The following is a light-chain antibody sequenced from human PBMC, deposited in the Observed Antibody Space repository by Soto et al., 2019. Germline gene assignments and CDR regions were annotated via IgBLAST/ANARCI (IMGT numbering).Light chain of an antibody. J-gene: IGLJ1*01. V-gene: IGLV2-14*03. Sequence: QSALTQPASVSGSPGQSITISCTGTSSDVGGYNYVSWYQHHPGKAPKLLIYDVSNRPSGVSNRFSGSKSDNTASLTISGLQLEDEADYYCSSYTTSNTRQIVFGTGTKVTV. CDR1: SSDVGGYNY. CDR2: DVS. CDR3: SSYTTSNTRQIV.